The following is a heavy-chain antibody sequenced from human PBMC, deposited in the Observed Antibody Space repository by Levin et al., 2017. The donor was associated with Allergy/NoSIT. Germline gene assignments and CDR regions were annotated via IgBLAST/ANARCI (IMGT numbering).Heavy chain of an antibody. V-gene: IGHV4-61*01. CDR1: DDSVSTGSYY. Sequence: SETLSLTCTVSDDSVSTGSYYWSWIRQAPGKGLEWVGYMYYSESTNYNPSLKGRVAVSIDTSKNQFSLRLSSVTSADTAVYYCARGGFDFVWGSALHYWGQGILVTVSS. D-gene: IGHD3-16*01. J-gene: IGHJ4*02. CDR2: MYYSEST. CDR3: ARGGFDFVWGSALHY.